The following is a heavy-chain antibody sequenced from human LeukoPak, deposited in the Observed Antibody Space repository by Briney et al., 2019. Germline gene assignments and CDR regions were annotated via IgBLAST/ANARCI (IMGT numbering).Heavy chain of an antibody. CDR2: IRYDGTNK. V-gene: IGHV3-30*02. CDR3: AKEGGYCGSTSCYTNY. D-gene: IGHD2-2*02. CDR1: GFTFNNYG. Sequence: GGSLRLSCAASGFTFNNYGMHWVRQAPGKGLEWVAFIRYDGTNKYYADSVKGRFTISRDNSENTLYLQMNSLRAEDTSVYYCAKEGGYCGSTSCYTNYWGQGTLVTVSS. J-gene: IGHJ4*02.